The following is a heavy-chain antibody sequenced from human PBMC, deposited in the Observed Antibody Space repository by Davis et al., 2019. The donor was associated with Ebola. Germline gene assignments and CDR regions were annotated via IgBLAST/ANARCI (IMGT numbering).Heavy chain of an antibody. CDR2: IRSKAYGGTT. D-gene: IGHD3-16*01. V-gene: IGHV3-49*04. CDR1: GFTFSNAW. CDR3: TRDWDDYGDYGMDV. J-gene: IGHJ6*02. Sequence: GGSLRLSCAASGFTFSNAWMSWVRQAPGKGLEWVGFIRSKAYGGTTEYAASVKGRFTISRDDSKSIAYLQMNSLKTEDTAVYYCTRDWDDYGDYGMDVWGQGTTVTVSS.